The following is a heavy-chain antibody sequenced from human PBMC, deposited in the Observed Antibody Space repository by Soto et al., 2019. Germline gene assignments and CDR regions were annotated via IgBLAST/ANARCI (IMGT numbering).Heavy chain of an antibody. CDR3: AKETVAGYYYYGMDV. D-gene: IGHD6-19*01. CDR1: GFTFSSYG. V-gene: IGHV3-30*18. Sequence: QVQLVESGGGVVQPGRSLRLSCAASGFTFSSYGMHWVRQAPGKGLEWVAVISYDGSNKYYADSVKGRCTISRDNSKNTRNLQMNSLRAEDTAVYYCAKETVAGYYYYGMDVWGQGTTVTVTS. J-gene: IGHJ6*02. CDR2: ISYDGSNK.